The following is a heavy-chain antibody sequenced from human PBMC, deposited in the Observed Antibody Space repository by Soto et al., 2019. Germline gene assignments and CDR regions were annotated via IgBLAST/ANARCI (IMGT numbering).Heavy chain of an antibody. Sequence: PXGSLRLSCPASCFTFTRYRMNWVRQAPGKGLEWVSSISSTTNYIYYGDSMKGRFTISRDNAKNSLYLEMNSLRAEDTAVYYCARESEDLTSNFDYWGQGTLVTVSS. J-gene: IGHJ4*02. CDR2: ISSTTNYI. CDR1: CFTFTRYR. CDR3: ARESEDLTSNFDY. V-gene: IGHV3-21*06.